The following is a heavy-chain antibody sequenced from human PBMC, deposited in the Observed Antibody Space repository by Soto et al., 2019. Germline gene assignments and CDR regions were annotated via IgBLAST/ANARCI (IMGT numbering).Heavy chain of an antibody. V-gene: IGHV4-39*01. Sequence: QLQLQESGPGLVKPSETLSLTCTVSGGSISSSSYYWGWIRQPPGKGLEWIGSIYYSGSTYYNPSLKSRVTISVDTSKNQFSLKLSSVTAADTAVYYCARHAGEIGCTSCHNWFDPWGQGTLATVSS. CDR3: ARHAGEIGCTSCHNWFDP. J-gene: IGHJ5*02. CDR2: IYYSGST. CDR1: GGSISSSSYY. D-gene: IGHD2-2*01.